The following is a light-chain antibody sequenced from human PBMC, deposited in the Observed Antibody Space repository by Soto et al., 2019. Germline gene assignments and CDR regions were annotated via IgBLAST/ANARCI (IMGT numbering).Light chain of an antibody. Sequence: DIQMTQSPSTLSASVGDRVTITCRASQSLTGWLAWYQQKPGRAPTLLISKASSLESGVPSRFSGSGSGTESTLTITSXQPDDFATYYCQHYNSYSGTFGQGTKVDIK. CDR3: QHYNSYSGT. CDR2: KAS. J-gene: IGKJ1*01. CDR1: QSLTGW. V-gene: IGKV1-5*03.